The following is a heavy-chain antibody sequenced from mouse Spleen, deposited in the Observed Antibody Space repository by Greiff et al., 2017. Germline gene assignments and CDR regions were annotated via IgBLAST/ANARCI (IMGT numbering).Heavy chain of an antibody. D-gene: IGHD1-1*01. CDR1: GYTFTSYW. V-gene: IGHV1-64*01. J-gene: IGHJ2*01. CDR3: ARSITTVVAFDY. CDR2: IHPNSGST. Sequence: VKLQESGAELVKPGASVKLSCKASGYTFTSYWMHWVKQRPGQGLEWIGMIHPNSGSTNYNEKFKSKATLTVDKSSSTAYMQLSSLTSEDSAVYYCARSITTVVAFDYWGQGTTLTVSS.